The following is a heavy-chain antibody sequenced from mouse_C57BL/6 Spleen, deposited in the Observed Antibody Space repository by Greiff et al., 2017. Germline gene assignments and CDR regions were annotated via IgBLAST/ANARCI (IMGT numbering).Heavy chain of an antibody. CDR2: ISSGSSTI. CDR3: ARGPGRGAMDY. CDR1: GFTFSDYG. J-gene: IGHJ4*01. Sequence: EVKLVESGGGLVKPGGSLKLSCAASGFTFSDYGMHWVRQAPEKGLEWVAYISSGSSTIYYADTGKGRFTISRDNAKNTLFLQMTSLRSEDTAMYYCARGPGRGAMDYWGQGTSVTVSS. V-gene: IGHV5-17*01. D-gene: IGHD3-3*01.